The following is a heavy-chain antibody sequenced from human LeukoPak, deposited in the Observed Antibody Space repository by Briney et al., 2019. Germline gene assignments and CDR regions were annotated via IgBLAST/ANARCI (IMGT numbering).Heavy chain of an antibody. CDR3: ARDSYNYGSSAYYFDY. CDR1: GGSISSGSYY. Sequence: SETLSLTCTVSGGSISSGSYYWSWIRQPAGKGLDWIRRINTSGSTIYNTSLKSRVTMSVDTSKNQSSLKRSSVTAADTAVYYWARDSYNYGSSAYYFDYWGQGTLVTVSS. J-gene: IGHJ4*02. CDR2: INTSGST. D-gene: IGHD5-18*01. V-gene: IGHV4-61*02.